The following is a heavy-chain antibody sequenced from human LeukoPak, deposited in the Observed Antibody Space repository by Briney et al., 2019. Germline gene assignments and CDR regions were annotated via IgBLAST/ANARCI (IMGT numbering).Heavy chain of an antibody. J-gene: IGHJ4*02. Sequence: KPSETLSLTCTVPGGSISSSSYYWGWIRQPPGKGLEWIGSIYYSGSTYYNPSLKSRVTISVDTSKNQFSLRLSPVTAADTAVYYCARYIRTQVGANPYYFDYWGQGTLVTVSS. CDR1: GGSISSSSYY. D-gene: IGHD1-26*01. CDR3: ARYIRTQVGANPYYFDY. V-gene: IGHV4-39*01. CDR2: IYYSGST.